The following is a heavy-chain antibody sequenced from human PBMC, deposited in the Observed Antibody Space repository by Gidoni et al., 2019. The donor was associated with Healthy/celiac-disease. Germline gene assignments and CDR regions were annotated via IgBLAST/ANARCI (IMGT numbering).Heavy chain of an antibody. V-gene: IGHV1-46*03. CDR2: INPSGGST. J-gene: IGHJ6*03. CDR1: GYTFTSYY. Sequence: QVQLVQSGAEVKKPGASVKVSCKAAGYTFTSYYMHWVRQAPGQGLEWMGIINPSGGSTSYAQKFQRRVTMTRDTSTSTVYMELSSLRSEDTAVYYCARDLDFWSGSHYYYYMDVWGKGTTVTVSS. D-gene: IGHD3-3*01. CDR3: ARDLDFWSGSHYYYYMDV.